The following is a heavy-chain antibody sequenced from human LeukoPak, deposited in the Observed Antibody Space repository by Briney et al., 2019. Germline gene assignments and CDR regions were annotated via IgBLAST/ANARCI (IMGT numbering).Heavy chain of an antibody. CDR1: GVSISSSNSY. D-gene: IGHD3-22*01. CDR2: IYYSGST. CDR3: TNGYYYDSSDY. J-gene: IGHJ4*02. V-gene: IGHV4-39*01. Sequence: SETLSLTCTVSGVSISSSNSYWGWIRQPPGKGLEWIGSIYYSGSTYYNPSLKSRVTISVDTSKNQLSLKLSSVTAADTAVYYCTNGYYYDSSDYWGQGTLVTVSS.